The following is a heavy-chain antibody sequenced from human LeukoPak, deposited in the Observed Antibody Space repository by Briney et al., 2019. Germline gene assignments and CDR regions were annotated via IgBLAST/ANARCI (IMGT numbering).Heavy chain of an antibody. Sequence: PGGSLRLSCAASGFSLSSYEMTWVRQAPGKGLEWVSSISSSARTIYYADSVKGRFTISRDNAKNSLYLQMNSLRAEDTAVYYCARGSNSYDTGGYYRCPLDYWGQGTLVTVSS. D-gene: IGHD3-22*01. CDR1: GFSLSSYE. J-gene: IGHJ4*02. V-gene: IGHV3-48*03. CDR2: ISSSARTI. CDR3: ARGSNSYDTGGYYRCPLDY.